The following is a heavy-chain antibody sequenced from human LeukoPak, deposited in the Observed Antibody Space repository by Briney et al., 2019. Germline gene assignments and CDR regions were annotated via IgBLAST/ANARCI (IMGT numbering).Heavy chain of an antibody. CDR1: GGTFSSYA. Sequence: GSSVKVSCKASGGTFSSYAISWVRQAPGQGLEWMGWISAYNGNTNYAQKLQGRVTMTTDTSTSTAYMELRSLRSDDTAVYYCAREMVRGVMSYYGMDVWGKGTTVTVSS. CDR2: ISAYNGNT. CDR3: AREMVRGVMSYYGMDV. V-gene: IGHV1-18*01. J-gene: IGHJ6*04. D-gene: IGHD3-10*01.